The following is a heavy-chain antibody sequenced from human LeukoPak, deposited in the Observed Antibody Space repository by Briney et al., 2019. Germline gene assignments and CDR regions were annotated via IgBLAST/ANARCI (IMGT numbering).Heavy chain of an antibody. CDR3: ASPLYSSFVDRVDI. Sequence: ASXXVSCKASGYTFTGYYMHWVRQAPGKGLEWMGWINPNSGGTNYAQKFQGRVTITRDTSISKAYMEVRRLRSDDTAVYYCASPLYSSFVDRVDIWGQGTMVTVSS. J-gene: IGHJ3*02. CDR2: INPNSGGT. V-gene: IGHV1-2*02. D-gene: IGHD6-6*01. CDR1: GYTFTGYY.